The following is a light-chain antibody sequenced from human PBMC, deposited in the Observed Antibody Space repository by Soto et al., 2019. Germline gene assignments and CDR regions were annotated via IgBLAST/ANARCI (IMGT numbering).Light chain of an antibody. CDR2: GIS. CDR3: QQYYSTPIT. V-gene: IGKV3-20*01. Sequence: ENVLTQSPGTLSLSPGERATLSCRASQSVSNSFFAWYQQKPGQSPRLLIYGISSRATGIPDRFSGSGSGTDFTLTISSLQAEDVAVYYCQQYYSTPITFGQGTRLEIK. CDR1: QSVSNSF. J-gene: IGKJ5*01.